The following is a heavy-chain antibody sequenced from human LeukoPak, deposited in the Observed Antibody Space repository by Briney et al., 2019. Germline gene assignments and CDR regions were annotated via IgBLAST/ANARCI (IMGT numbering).Heavy chain of an antibody. D-gene: IGHD2-15*01. CDR3: ARVGCSGGSCYPYY. CDR1: GGSISSGDYY. J-gene: IGHJ4*02. CDR2: IYYSGST. Sequence: SQTLSLICTVSGGSISSGDYYWSWIRQPPGKGLEWIGYIYYSGSTYYNPSLKSRVTISVDTSKNQFSLKLSSVTAADTAVYYCARVGCSGGSCYPYYWGQGTLVTVSS. V-gene: IGHV4-30-4*01.